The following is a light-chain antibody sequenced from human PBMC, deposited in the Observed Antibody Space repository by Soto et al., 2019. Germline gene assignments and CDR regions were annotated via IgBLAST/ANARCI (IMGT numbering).Light chain of an antibody. V-gene: IGKV1-5*03. Sequence: DIKMTQSPSTLSASVGDRVTITCRASQSISNWLAWYQQRPGKAPKLLIYKASSLEGGVPSRFSGSGSGTEFTLTISSLHPDDFATYYCQQYNTYSRTFGQGTKVEIK. CDR3: QQYNTYSRT. CDR2: KAS. J-gene: IGKJ1*01. CDR1: QSISNW.